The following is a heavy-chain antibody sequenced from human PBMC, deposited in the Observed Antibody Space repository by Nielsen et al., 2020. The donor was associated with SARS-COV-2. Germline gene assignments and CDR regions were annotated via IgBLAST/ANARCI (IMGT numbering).Heavy chain of an antibody. CDR1: GYTFTRYF. J-gene: IGHJ3*01. CDR3: ARVDTAMSEADAFDL. CDR2: INSGTGST. Sequence: ASVKVSCKTSGYTFTRYFVHWVRQAPGQGLEWMGIINSGTGSTSYAQKFQGRVTMTRDTSTSTVYMELSSLRSEDTALYYCARVDTAMSEADAFDLWSQGTMVTVSS. D-gene: IGHD5-18*01. V-gene: IGHV1-46*01.